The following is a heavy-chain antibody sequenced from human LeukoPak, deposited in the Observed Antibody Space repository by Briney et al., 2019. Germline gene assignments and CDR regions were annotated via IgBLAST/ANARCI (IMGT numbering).Heavy chain of an antibody. CDR3: ARGSAAAGTGY. D-gene: IGHD6-13*01. CDR2: INHSGST. CDR1: GGSFSGYY. Sequence: PSETLSLTCAAYGGSFSGYYWSWIRQPPGKGLEWIGEINHSGSTNYNPSLKSRVTISVDTSKNQFSLELSSVTAADTAVYYCARGSAAAGTGYWGQGTLVTVSS. J-gene: IGHJ4*02. V-gene: IGHV4-34*01.